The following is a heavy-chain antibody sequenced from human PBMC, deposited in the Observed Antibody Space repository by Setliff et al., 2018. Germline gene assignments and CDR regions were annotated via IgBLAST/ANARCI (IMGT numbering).Heavy chain of an antibody. D-gene: IGHD3-3*01. J-gene: IGHJ3*02. CDR2: IYHSGSS. Sequence: SETLSLTCTVSGGSINSMSYYWGWIRQPPGKGLEWIGSIYHSGSSYYNPSLRSRVTISVDTSKRQFSLKRNSVTAADTAVYYCASPRRDDLDSPFDPFDIWGHGTRVTVSS. CDR3: ASPRRDDLDSPFDPFDI. V-gene: IGHV4-39*07. CDR1: GGSINSMSYY.